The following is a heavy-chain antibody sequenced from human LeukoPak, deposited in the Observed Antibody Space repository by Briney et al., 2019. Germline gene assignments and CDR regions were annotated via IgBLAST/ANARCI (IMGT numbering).Heavy chain of an antibody. CDR1: GFTFSSYA. CDR2: LLSGGGST. CDR3: AKDLRVH. J-gene: IGHJ4*02. D-gene: IGHD3-10*01. Sequence: GGSLRLSCAASGFTFSSYAMSWVRQAPGKGLEGVSSLLSGGGSTYYADSVKGRFTISRDNSGNMLYLQMNSLRAEDTALYYCAKDLRVHWGQGTLVTVSS. V-gene: IGHV3-23*01.